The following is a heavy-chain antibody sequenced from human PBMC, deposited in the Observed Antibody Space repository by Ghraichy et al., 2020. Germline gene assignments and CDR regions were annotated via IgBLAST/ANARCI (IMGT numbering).Heavy chain of an antibody. CDR1: GGSFSGYY. Sequence: SETLSLTCAVYGGSFSGYYWSWIRQPPGKGLEWIGEINHSGSTNYNPSLKSRVTISVDTSKNQFSLKLSSVTAADTAVYYCARGFLVRPYCSSTSCLFDYWGQGTLVTVSS. V-gene: IGHV4-34*01. J-gene: IGHJ4*02. CDR3: ARGFLVRPYCSSTSCLFDY. D-gene: IGHD2-2*01. CDR2: INHSGST.